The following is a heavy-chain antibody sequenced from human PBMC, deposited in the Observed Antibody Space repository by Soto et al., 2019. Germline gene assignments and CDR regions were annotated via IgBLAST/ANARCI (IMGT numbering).Heavy chain of an antibody. V-gene: IGHV1-58*01. CDR1: GFTFTSSA. Sequence: SVKVSCKASGFTFTSSAVQWVRQARGQRLEWIGWIVVGSGNTNYAQKFQERVTITRDMSTSTAYMELSSLRSEDTAVYYCAAEVSGVIKTGDGFDIWGQRKMVTVSS. CDR2: IVVGSGNT. CDR3: AAEVSGVIKTGDGFDI. D-gene: IGHD3-10*01. J-gene: IGHJ3*02.